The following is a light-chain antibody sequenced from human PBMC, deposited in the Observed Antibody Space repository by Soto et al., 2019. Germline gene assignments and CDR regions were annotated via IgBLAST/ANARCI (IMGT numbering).Light chain of an antibody. V-gene: IGKV1-33*01. J-gene: IGKJ4*01. Sequence: DIQMTQSPSSLSASVGDRVTITCQASQDITKYLNWYRQKPGKAPNLLIYDASKLKTGVPSRFSGTVSGTYFTLTISSLQPEDIATYFFQQYDNLPPTFGGGTRVEIK. CDR2: DAS. CDR1: QDITKY. CDR3: QQYDNLPPT.